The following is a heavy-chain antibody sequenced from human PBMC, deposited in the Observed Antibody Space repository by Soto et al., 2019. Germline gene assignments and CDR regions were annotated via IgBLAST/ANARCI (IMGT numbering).Heavy chain of an antibody. J-gene: IGHJ4*02. CDR2: IYYSGST. CDR1: GGSISSYY. CDR3: AKDDGGYQLLFPDY. V-gene: IGHV4-59*12. D-gene: IGHD2-2*01. Sequence: SETLSLTCTVSGGSISSYYWSWIRQPPGKGLEWIGYIYYSGSTNYNPSLKSRVTISVDTSKNQFSLKLSSVTAADTAVYYCAKDDGGYQLLFPDYWGQGTLVTVSS.